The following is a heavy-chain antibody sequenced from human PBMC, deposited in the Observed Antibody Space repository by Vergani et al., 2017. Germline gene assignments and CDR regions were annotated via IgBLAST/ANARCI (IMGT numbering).Heavy chain of an antibody. D-gene: IGHD5-18*01. Sequence: QVQLVQSGAEVKKPGASVKVSCKASGYTFTSYYMHWVRQAPGQGLEWMGIINPSGGSTSYAQKFQGRVTMTRDTSTSTVYMELSSLRSEDTAVYYCARGRVDTAMDTGFDYWGQGTLVTVSS. CDR1: GYTFTSYY. CDR2: INPSGGST. V-gene: IGHV1-46*01. CDR3: ARGRVDTAMDTGFDY. J-gene: IGHJ4*02.